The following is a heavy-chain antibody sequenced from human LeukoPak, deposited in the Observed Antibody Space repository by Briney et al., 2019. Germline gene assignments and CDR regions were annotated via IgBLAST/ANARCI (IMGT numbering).Heavy chain of an antibody. CDR1: GFAFESFT. J-gene: IGHJ4*02. CDR2: ISDTGRDI. V-gene: IGHV3-21*04. Sequence: GGSLRLSCAGSGFAFESFTMTWVRQSPGKGLEWVSLISDTGRDINYADSVRGRFTISRDNTKNSLFLQMDSLRVEDTAIYYCAKGLFSAYDKYLDSWGQGTLVTVSS. D-gene: IGHD5-12*01. CDR3: AKGLFSAYDKYLDS.